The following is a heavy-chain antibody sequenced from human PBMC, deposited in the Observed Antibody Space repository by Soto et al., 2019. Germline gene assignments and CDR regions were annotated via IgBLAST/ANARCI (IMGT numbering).Heavy chain of an antibody. V-gene: IGHV2-26*01. CDR2: VFSNDEK. CDR3: ARIRRHAYDFDY. D-gene: IGHD2-2*01. J-gene: IGHJ4*02. Sequence: QVTLKESGPVLVKPTETLTLTCTVSGFSLSQSDVGVTWVRQPPGKALEWLAHVFSNDEKSYSTSLKSRLTISKDTSKSQVVLTMTNMGPVDTATYFCARIRRHAYDFDYWGQGTLVTVSS. CDR1: GFSLSQSDVG.